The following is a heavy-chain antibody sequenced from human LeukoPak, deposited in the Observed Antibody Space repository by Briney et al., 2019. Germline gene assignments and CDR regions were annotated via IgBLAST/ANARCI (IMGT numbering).Heavy chain of an antibody. CDR2: IYYSGST. D-gene: IGHD4-17*01. V-gene: IGHV4-39*01. Sequence: TSETLSLTCTVSGGSISSSSYYWGWIRQLPGKGLEWIGSIYYSGSTYYNPSLKSRVTISVDTSKNQFSLKLSSVTAADTAVYYCARHGPADDYGDYGADYYYGMDVWGQGTTVTVSS. J-gene: IGHJ6*02. CDR3: ARHGPADDYGDYGADYYYGMDV. CDR1: GGSISSSSYY.